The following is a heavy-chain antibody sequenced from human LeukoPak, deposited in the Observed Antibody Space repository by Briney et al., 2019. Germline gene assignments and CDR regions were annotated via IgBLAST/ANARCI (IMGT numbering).Heavy chain of an antibody. D-gene: IGHD3-22*01. J-gene: IGHJ3*02. CDR2: ISGSGGST. CDR1: GFTFSSYG. V-gene: IGHV3-23*01. Sequence: GGSLRLSCAASGFTFSSYGMSWVRQAPGKGLEWVSAISGSGGSTYYADSVKGRFTISRDNSKNTLYLQMNSLRVEDTAVYYCAKSWNYYDSSGDDALDIWGQGTMVTVSS. CDR3: AKSWNYYDSSGDDALDI.